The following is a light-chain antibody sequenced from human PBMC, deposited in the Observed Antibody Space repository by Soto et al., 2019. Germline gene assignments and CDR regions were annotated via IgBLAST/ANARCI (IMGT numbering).Light chain of an antibody. Sequence: QPVLTQPSSLSASPGASASLTCTLRSGINVATYRIYWYQQKPGSPPQYLLRYKSDSDNQQGSGVPSRFSGSKDASANAGILLISGLQSEDEADYYCMIWHSSAWVFGGGTKVTVL. CDR2: YKSDSDN. V-gene: IGLV5-45*03. CDR3: MIWHSSAWV. CDR1: SGINVATYR. J-gene: IGLJ2*01.